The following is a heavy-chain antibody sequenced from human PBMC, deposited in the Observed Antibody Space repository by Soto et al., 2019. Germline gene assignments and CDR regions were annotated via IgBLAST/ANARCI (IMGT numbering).Heavy chain of an antibody. CDR2: ISSNGGST. CDR3: VKERLVAAATSGFDY. J-gene: IGHJ4*02. V-gene: IGHV3-64D*08. Sequence: GGSLRLSCSASGFTFSSYAMHWVRQAPGKGLEYVSAISSNGGSTYYADSVKGRFTISRDNSKNTLYLQMSSLRAEDTAVYYCVKERLVAAATSGFDYWGQGTLVTVSS. D-gene: IGHD6-13*01. CDR1: GFTFSSYA.